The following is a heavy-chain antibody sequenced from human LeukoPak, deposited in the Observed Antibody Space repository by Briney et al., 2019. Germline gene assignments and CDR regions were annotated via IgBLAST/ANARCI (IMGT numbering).Heavy chain of an antibody. CDR1: GFTVSSNY. CDR3: ARGAGYNYPYYFDY. Sequence: GGSLRLSCAASGFTVSSNYMNWVRQAPGKGLEWVSVIYGGGNIYYADSVKGRFTISRDNSKNALYLQMNSLRAEDTAVYYCARGAGYNYPYYFDYWGQGTLVTVSS. CDR2: IYGGGNI. V-gene: IGHV3-53*01. D-gene: IGHD5-24*01. J-gene: IGHJ4*02.